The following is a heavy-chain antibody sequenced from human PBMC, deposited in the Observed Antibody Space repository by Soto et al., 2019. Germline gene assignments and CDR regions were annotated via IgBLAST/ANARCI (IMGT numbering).Heavy chain of an antibody. V-gene: IGHV1-46*01. CDR1: GGTFSSYT. D-gene: IGHD2-8*02. CDR3: ARDGGVSTPENYGMDV. CDR2: INPSGGST. J-gene: IGHJ6*02. Sequence: GASVKVSCKASGGTFSSYTISWVRQAPGQGLEWMGRINPSGGSTGYAQKFQGRVTMTRDTSTSTVYMELSTLRSEDTAVYYCARDGGVSTPENYGMDVWGQGTTVTVSS.